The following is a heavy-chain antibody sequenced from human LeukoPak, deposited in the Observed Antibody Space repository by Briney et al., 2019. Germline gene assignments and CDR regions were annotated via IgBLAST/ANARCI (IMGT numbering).Heavy chain of an antibody. CDR2: IYHDETT. Sequence: SETLSLTCAVSGYSISSDFYWGWVRQPPGKGLEWVGSIYHDETTYYNPSLKSRVTISLDTSRKQFSLNLASVTAADTAIYYCTNTDTEDYFDYWRQGTLVTVSP. CDR1: GYSISSDFY. V-gene: IGHV4-38-2*01. J-gene: IGHJ4*02. D-gene: IGHD2-2*02. CDR3: TNTDTEDYFDY.